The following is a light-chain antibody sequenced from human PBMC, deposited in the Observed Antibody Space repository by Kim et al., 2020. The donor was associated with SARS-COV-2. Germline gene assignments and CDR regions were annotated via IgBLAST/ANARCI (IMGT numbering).Light chain of an antibody. V-gene: IGKV4-1*01. J-gene: IGKJ2*01. CDR2: WAS. CDR3: QQYYSTPYT. Sequence: RATINCKYSQSVLYSSNNKNYLAWYQQKPGRPPKLLIYWASTRESGVPDRFSGSGSGTDFTLTISSLQAEDVAVYYCQQYYSTPYTFGQGTKLEIK. CDR1: QSVLYSSNNKNY.